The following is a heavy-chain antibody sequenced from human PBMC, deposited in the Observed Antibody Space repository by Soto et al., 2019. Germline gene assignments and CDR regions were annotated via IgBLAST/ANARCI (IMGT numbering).Heavy chain of an antibody. CDR2: IIPIFGTA. V-gene: IGHV1-69*01. Sequence: QVQLVQSGAEVKKPGSSVKVSCKASGGTFSSYAISWVRQAPGQGLEWMGGIIPIFGTANYAQKFQGRVTITADESTSTAYMELSSLRSEDTAVYYSARAGELRLGELSLDYWGQGTLVTVSS. CDR1: GGTFSSYA. CDR3: ARAGELRLGELSLDY. J-gene: IGHJ4*02. D-gene: IGHD3-16*02.